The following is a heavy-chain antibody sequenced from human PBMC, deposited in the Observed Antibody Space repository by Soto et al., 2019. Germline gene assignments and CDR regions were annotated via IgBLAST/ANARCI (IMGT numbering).Heavy chain of an antibody. CDR1: GYTFTSYG. J-gene: IGHJ5*02. CDR3: ARDSPIFGVVVRGDNWFDP. Sequence: GASVKVSCKASGYTFTSYGISWVRQAPGQGLGWMGWISAYNGNTNYAQKLQGRVTMTTDTSTSTAYMELRSLRSDDTAVYYCARDSPIFGVVVRGDNWFDPWGQGTLVTVSS. CDR2: ISAYNGNT. D-gene: IGHD3-3*01. V-gene: IGHV1-18*01.